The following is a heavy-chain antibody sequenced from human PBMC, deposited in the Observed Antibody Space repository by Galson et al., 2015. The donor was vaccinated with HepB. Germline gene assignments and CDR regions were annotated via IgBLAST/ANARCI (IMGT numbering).Heavy chain of an antibody. V-gene: IGHV3-23*01. D-gene: IGHD2-2*01. Sequence: SLRLSCAASGFTFSSYAMSWVRQAPGKGLEWVSATSGSGGSTYYADSVKGRFTISRDNSKNTLYLQMNSLSAEDTAVYYCAKDVRVVVPVALDYWGQGTLVTVSS. CDR2: TSGSGGST. CDR3: AKDVRVVVPVALDY. CDR1: GFTFSSYA. J-gene: IGHJ4*02.